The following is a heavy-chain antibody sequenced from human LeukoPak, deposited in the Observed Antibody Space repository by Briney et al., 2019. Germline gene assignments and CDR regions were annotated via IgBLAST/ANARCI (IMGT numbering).Heavy chain of an antibody. D-gene: IGHD3-10*01. V-gene: IGHV1-2*02. Sequence: ASVKVSCKASGYTFTGYYVHWVRQAPGQGLQWMGWINPNSGATSSEQKFQGRVTMTRDTSVTTAYMELSSLTFDDTAVYYCARGAGGFGEFDFDYWGQGTLVTVSS. CDR1: GYTFTGYY. CDR2: INPNSGAT. CDR3: ARGAGGFGEFDFDY. J-gene: IGHJ4*02.